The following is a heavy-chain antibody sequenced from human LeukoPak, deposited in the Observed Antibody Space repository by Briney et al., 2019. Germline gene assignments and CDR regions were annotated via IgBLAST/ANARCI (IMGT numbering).Heavy chain of an antibody. CDR3: AREDRALNDAFDI. Sequence: GGSLRLSCAASGFTFSSYSMNWVRQAPGKGLEWVSSISSSSSYIYYAGSVKGRFTISRDNAKNSLYLQMNSLRAEDTAVYYCAREDRALNDAFDIWGQGTMVTVSS. J-gene: IGHJ3*02. CDR2: ISSSSSYI. V-gene: IGHV3-21*01. CDR1: GFTFSSYS.